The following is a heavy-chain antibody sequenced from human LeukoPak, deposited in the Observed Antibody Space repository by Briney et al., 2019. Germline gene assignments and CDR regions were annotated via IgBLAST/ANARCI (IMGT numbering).Heavy chain of an antibody. J-gene: IGHJ4*02. CDR1: RFTFSSYW. CDR3: AKVRGYSGYEPFDY. CDR2: IKQDGSEK. D-gene: IGHD5-12*01. V-gene: IGHV3-7*03. Sequence: GGSLRLSCAASRFTFSSYWMSWVRQAPGKGLEWVANIKQDGSEKYYVDSVKGRFTISRDNAKNSLYLQMKSLRAEDTAVYYCAKVRGYSGYEPFDYWGQGTLVAVSS.